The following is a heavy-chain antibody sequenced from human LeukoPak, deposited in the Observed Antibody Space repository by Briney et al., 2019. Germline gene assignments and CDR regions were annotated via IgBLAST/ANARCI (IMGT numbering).Heavy chain of an antibody. CDR1: GIVFSNTA. CDR2: ISGGGERT. CDR3: GKDGGQYSSGPEFDP. Sequence: PGGSLRLSCAASGIVFSNTAMNWARQSPGRGLEWVSAISGGGERTFYADSVKGRFTISRDNSKNMMYLQMNSLRADDTAIYYCGKDGGQYSSGPEFDPRGQGALVTVSS. J-gene: IGHJ5*02. D-gene: IGHD6-19*01. V-gene: IGHV3-23*01.